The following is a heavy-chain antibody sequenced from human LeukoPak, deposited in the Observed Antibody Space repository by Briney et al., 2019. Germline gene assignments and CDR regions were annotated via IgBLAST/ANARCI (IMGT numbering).Heavy chain of an antibody. CDR2: VSYTGNT. CDR1: GGSISSYY. D-gene: IGHD1-1*01. CDR3: ARDNWKDAGDAFDM. Sequence: PSETLSLTCTVSGGSISSYYWSWIRQPPGKGLEWIGYVSYTGNTNSNPSLKSRVTSSVDTSTNLFSLKLDSVTAADTAVYYCARDNWKDAGDAFDMWGQGTVVTVSS. V-gene: IGHV4-59*01. J-gene: IGHJ3*02.